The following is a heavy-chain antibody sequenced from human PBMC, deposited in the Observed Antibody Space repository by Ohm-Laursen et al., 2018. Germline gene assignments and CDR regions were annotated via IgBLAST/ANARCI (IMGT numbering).Heavy chain of an antibody. CDR2: ISSSSSYI. V-gene: IGHV3-21*01. D-gene: IGHD3-3*01. CDR3: ARDSNYDFWSGPSTGSGMDV. Sequence: SLRLSCAASGFTFSSYAMSWVRQAPRKGLEWVSSISSSSSYIYYADSVKGRFTISRDNAKNSLYLQMNSLRAEDTAVYYCARDSNYDFWSGPSTGSGMDVWGRGTTVTVSS. CDR1: GFTFSSYA. J-gene: IGHJ6*02.